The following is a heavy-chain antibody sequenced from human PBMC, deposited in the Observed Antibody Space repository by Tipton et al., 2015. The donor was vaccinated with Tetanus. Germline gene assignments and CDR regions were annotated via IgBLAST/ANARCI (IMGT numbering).Heavy chain of an antibody. CDR3: ARRTGPIYSSSDFDY. CDR2: IYPTDSQI. CDR1: GYSFTSYW. V-gene: IGHV5-51*01. Sequence: QLVQSGAEVKKPGESLKISCKGSGYSFTSYWIAWVRQMPGKGLEWMGVIYPTDSQIRYSPSFHGQVTISADKSISTAYLKWSSLKASDTAMYYCARRTGPIYSSSDFDYWGQGTLVTVSS. J-gene: IGHJ4*02. D-gene: IGHD6-6*01.